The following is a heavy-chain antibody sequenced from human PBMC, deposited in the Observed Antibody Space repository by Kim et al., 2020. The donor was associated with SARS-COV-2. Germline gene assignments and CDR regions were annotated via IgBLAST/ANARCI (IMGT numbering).Heavy chain of an antibody. J-gene: IGHJ4*02. V-gene: IGHV1-46*01. CDR3: AIVRGVNPCYFDY. D-gene: IGHD3-10*01. Sequence: YAQKFQGRVTMTRDTSTSTVYMELSSLRSEDTAVYYCAIVRGVNPCYFDYWGQGTLVTVSS.